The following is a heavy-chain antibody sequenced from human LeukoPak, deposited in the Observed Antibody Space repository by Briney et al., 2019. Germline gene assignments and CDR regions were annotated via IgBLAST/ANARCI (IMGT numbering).Heavy chain of an antibody. V-gene: IGHV1-69*13. J-gene: IGHJ3*01. D-gene: IGHD3-22*01. Sequence: SVKVSCKASGGTFSSYAISWVRQAPGQGLEWMGGIIPIFGTANYAQKFQGRVTITADESTSTAYMELSSLRSEDTAVYYCARDRSTYYYDSSGPASWNVWGQGTMVTVSS. CDR2: IIPIFGTA. CDR1: GGTFSSYA. CDR3: ARDRSTYYYDSSGPASWNV.